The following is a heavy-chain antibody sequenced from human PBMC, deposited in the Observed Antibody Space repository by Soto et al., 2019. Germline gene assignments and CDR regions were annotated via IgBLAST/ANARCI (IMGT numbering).Heavy chain of an antibody. J-gene: IGHJ4*02. D-gene: IGHD3-10*01. CDR3: TTDVLLWFGEVN. CDR2: SKSKTDGGTT. V-gene: IGHV3-15*01. Sequence: GSVTVSCTASAYTFTSYYMHWVRQAPGKELEWVGRSKSKTDGGTTDYAAPVKGRFTISRDDSKNTLYLQMNSLKTEDTAVYYCTTDVLLWFGEVNWGQGTLVTVSS. CDR1: AYTFTSYY.